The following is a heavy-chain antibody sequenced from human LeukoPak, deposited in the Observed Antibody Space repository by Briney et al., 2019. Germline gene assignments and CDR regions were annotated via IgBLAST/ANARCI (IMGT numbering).Heavy chain of an antibody. Sequence: PGGSLRLSCAASGFTFSSYDMHWVRQATGKGLEWVSATGTAGDTYYPGSVKGRFTISRENAKNSLYLQMNNLRAGDTAVYYCARITPGYYYMDVRGKGTTVTVSS. CDR3: ARITPGYYYMDV. J-gene: IGHJ6*03. CDR1: GFTFSSYD. CDR2: TGTAGDT. V-gene: IGHV3-13*01. D-gene: IGHD3-10*01.